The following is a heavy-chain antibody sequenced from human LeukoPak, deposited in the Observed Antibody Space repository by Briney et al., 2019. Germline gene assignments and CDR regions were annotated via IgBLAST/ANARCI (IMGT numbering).Heavy chain of an antibody. Sequence: GGSLRLSCAASGFTFSSDGMHWVRQAAGKGLEWVAIISYDGSNKYYADSVKGRFTISRDNSKNTLYLQMNSLRAEDTAVYYCAKEGSGYNFDYWGQGTLVTVSS. D-gene: IGHD5-18*01. CDR1: GFTFSSDG. CDR2: ISYDGSNK. CDR3: AKEGSGYNFDY. V-gene: IGHV3-30*18. J-gene: IGHJ4*02.